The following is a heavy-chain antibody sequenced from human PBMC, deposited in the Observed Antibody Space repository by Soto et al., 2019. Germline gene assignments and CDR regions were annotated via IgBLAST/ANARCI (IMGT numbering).Heavy chain of an antibody. CDR3: AKVSWTFRDNDYSRDC. V-gene: IGHV3-11*05. J-gene: IGHJ4*02. Sequence: GGSLRLSCAASGFTFSDYYMSWIRQAPGKGLEWVSYISTSSSYTNYADSVKGRFTISRDNSKSSLYLQMNSLRAEDTAVYYCAKVSWTFRDNDYSRDCWGRGTLVTVSS. CDR2: ISTSSSYT. CDR1: GFTFSDYY. D-gene: IGHD5-12*01.